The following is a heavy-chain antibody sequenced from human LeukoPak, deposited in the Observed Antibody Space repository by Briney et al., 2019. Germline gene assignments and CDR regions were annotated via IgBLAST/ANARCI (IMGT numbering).Heavy chain of an antibody. Sequence: PSETLSLTCTVSGGSITSGTYYWSWIRQPPGKGLEWIGNIYYSGSTNYNPSLKSRVTISVDTSKSHFSLRLSSVTAADTAVYYCARGRVMLRGVPHMDVWGKGTTVTISS. CDR3: ARGRVMLRGVPHMDV. J-gene: IGHJ6*03. CDR1: GGSITSGTYY. D-gene: IGHD3-10*01. CDR2: IYYSGST. V-gene: IGHV4-61*03.